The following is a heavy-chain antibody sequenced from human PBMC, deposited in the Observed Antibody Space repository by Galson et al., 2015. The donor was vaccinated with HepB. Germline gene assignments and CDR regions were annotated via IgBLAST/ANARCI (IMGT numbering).Heavy chain of an antibody. CDR2: INTSSGTP. D-gene: IGHD3-10*01. J-gene: IGHJ4*02. CDR3: ARAYASGSLYNPYFDV. CDR1: GYSFTTLA. V-gene: IGHV7-4-1*01. Sequence: SVKVSCKASGYSFTTLALHWVRQAPGQALEWLGWINTSSGTPTYAQDFTGRFVFTLDVSVKTAYLEIRRLEPDDTAIYYCARAYASGSLYNPYFDVWGQGTLVTVS.